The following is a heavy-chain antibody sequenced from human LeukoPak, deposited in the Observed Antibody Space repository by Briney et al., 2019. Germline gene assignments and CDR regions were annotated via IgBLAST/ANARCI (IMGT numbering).Heavy chain of an antibody. V-gene: IGHV3-11*05. J-gene: IGHJ5*02. CDR3: ARGGHGAADQ. CDR1: GFTFSDYY. D-gene: IGHD1-26*01. CDR2: ISPSTTHT. Sequence: GGSLRLSCAASGFTFSDYYMSWSRQAPGKGLEWLSYISPSTTHTSYADSVKGRFTISRDNAKSLLFLQMNSLRAEDTAVYYCARGGHGAADQWGQGTLVTVSS.